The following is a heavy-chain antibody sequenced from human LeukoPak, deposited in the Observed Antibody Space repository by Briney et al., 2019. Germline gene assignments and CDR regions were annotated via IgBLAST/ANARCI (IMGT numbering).Heavy chain of an antibody. D-gene: IGHD2-2*02. V-gene: IGHV1-18*01. Sequence: ASVKVSCKASGYTFTSYGISWVRQAPGQGLEWMGCISAYNVNTNYAQKLQGRVTMTTDTSTSTAYMELRSLRSDDTAVYYCARDLFCSSTSCYNRGHNYYYYYMDVWGKGTTVTVSS. J-gene: IGHJ6*03. CDR2: ISAYNVNT. CDR3: ARDLFCSSTSCYNRGHNYYYYYMDV. CDR1: GYTFTSYG.